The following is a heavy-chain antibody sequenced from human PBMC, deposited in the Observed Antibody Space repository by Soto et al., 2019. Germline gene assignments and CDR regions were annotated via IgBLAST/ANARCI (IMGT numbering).Heavy chain of an antibody. D-gene: IGHD6-13*01. CDR2: MNPNTGNT. CDR1: GYIFTNYD. Sequence: QVQLVQSGAEVKKPGASVKVSCKASGYIFTNYDINWVRQATGQGLEWMGWMNPNTGNTGYAQKFQGRVTMTRNTSINTVYMELSSLRSEDTAVYYCARATRVAVAGTRYFFDYWGQGTLVTVSS. CDR3: ARATRVAVAGTRYFFDY. J-gene: IGHJ4*02. V-gene: IGHV1-8*01.